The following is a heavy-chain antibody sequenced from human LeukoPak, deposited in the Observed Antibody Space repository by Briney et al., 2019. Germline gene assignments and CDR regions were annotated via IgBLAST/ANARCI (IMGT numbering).Heavy chain of an antibody. D-gene: IGHD4-17*01. J-gene: IGHJ5*02. CDR1: GFTFSSYA. Sequence: AGGSLRLSCAASGFTFSSYAMSWVRQAPGKGLEWVSAISGSGGSTYYADSVKGRFTISRDNSKNTLYLQMNSLRAEDTAVYYCAKTTSQITVNALFDPWGQGTLVTVSS. V-gene: IGHV3-23*01. CDR2: ISGSGGST. CDR3: AKTTSQITVNALFDP.